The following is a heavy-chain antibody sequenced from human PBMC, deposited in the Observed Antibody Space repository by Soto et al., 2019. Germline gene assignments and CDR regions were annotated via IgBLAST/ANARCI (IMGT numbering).Heavy chain of an antibody. Sequence: PSETLSLTCTVSGGSISSYYWSWIRQPPGKGLEWIGYVYYSGSTNYNPSLKSRVTISVDTSKNQFSLKLSSVTAADTAVYYCARSIAARPVWFEPWGQGTLVTVSS. CDR2: VYYSGST. D-gene: IGHD6-6*01. J-gene: IGHJ5*02. CDR3: ARSIAARPVWFEP. V-gene: IGHV4-59*01. CDR1: GGSISSYY.